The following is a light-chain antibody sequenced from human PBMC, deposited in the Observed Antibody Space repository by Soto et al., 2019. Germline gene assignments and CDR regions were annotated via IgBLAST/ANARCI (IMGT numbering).Light chain of an antibody. J-gene: IGKJ1*01. CDR3: QQYNDWPRT. Sequence: EIVMTQSPATLSASPGERDTLSCRASQSISTNLAWYQQKPGQAPRLLIYGASTRATGIPARFSGSGSGTEFTVTISSLQSEDFAVYYCQQYNDWPRTFGHGTKVDIK. CDR1: QSISTN. CDR2: GAS. V-gene: IGKV3-15*01.